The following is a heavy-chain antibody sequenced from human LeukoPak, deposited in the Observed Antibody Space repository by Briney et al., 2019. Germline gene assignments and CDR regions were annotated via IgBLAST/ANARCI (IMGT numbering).Heavy chain of an antibody. CDR2: ISGDGSTT. Sequence: GGSLRLSCAASGFTFSHYWMYWVRQAQGTGLVWVSLISGDGSTTSYADSVKGRFTISRDNAKNTLYLQMNSLRGEDTAVYYCARGGVTAGFDYWGQGTLVTVSS. D-gene: IGHD4-23*01. J-gene: IGHJ4*02. CDR3: ARGGVTAGFDY. V-gene: IGHV3-74*01. CDR1: GFTFSHYW.